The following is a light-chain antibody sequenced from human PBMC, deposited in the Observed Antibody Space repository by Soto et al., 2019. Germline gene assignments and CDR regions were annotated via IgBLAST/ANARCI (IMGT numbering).Light chain of an antibody. V-gene: IGKV3-20*01. CDR1: QSVSSSY. CDR2: GAS. Sequence: EIVLTQSPGTLSLSPGERATLSCRASQSVSSSYLGWYQQKPGQAPRLLIYGASSRATGIPDRFSGSGSGTDFTLTISGLEPGDFAVYFCQQYASSPWTFGQGTKVDIK. J-gene: IGKJ1*01. CDR3: QQYASSPWT.